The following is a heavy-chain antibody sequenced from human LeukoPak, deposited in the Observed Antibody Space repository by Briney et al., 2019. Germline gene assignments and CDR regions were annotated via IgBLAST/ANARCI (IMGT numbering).Heavy chain of an antibody. J-gene: IGHJ4*02. Sequence: GGSLRPSCAASGFTFSSYGMSWVRQAPGKGLEWVSTISAGGDSTYYADSVKGRFTISRDNSKNTLYLQMNSLRAEDTAVYYCARMATVLDYWGQGTLVTVSS. CDR3: ARMATVLDY. CDR1: GFTFSSYG. D-gene: IGHD5-24*01. V-gene: IGHV3-23*01. CDR2: ISAGGDST.